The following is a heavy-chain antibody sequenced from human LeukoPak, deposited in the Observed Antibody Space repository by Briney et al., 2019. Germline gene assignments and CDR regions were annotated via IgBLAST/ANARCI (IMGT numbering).Heavy chain of an antibody. Sequence: SGPTLVNPTQTLTLTCTFSGFSLSTSAVGVGWIRQPPGKALEWLALVHRDDDKRYGPSLKSRLTITKDTSRNQVVLTMTNMGPVDTATYYCAHATLVYDSSGYYMGWFDPWGQGTLVTVSS. CDR2: VHRDDDK. CDR1: GFSLSTSAVG. V-gene: IGHV2-5*05. D-gene: IGHD3-22*01. J-gene: IGHJ5*02. CDR3: AHATLVYDSSGYYMGWFDP.